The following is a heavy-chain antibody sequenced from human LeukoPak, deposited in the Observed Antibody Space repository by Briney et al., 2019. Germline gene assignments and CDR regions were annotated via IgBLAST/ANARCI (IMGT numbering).Heavy chain of an antibody. V-gene: IGHV3-21*01. CDR3: AREGRSSSWYLSWFDP. CDR2: ISSSSSYI. D-gene: IGHD6-13*01. Sequence: GRSLRLSCAASGFTFSSYSMNWVRQAPGKGLEWVSSISSSSSYIYYADSVKGRFTISRDNAKNSLYLQMNSLRAEDTAVYYCAREGRSSSWYLSWFDPWGQGTLVTVSS. J-gene: IGHJ5*02. CDR1: GFTFSSYS.